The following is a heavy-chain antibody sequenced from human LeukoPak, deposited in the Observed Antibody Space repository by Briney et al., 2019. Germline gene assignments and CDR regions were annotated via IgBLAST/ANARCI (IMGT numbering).Heavy chain of an antibody. D-gene: IGHD3-10*01. J-gene: IGHJ5*02. CDR1: GFTFTTYW. Sequence: PGGSLRLSCAASGFTFTTYWMNWVRQAPGKGLEWVSYINTGGFTIYYADSVKGRFTISRDNAKNSLYLQMNSLRAEDTAVYYCARGASGIGGIRFDPWGQGTLVTVSS. CDR2: INTGGFTI. CDR3: ARGASGIGGIRFDP. V-gene: IGHV3-48*04.